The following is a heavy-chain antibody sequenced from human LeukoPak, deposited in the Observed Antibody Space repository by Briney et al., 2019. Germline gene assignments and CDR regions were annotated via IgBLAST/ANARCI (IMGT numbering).Heavy chain of an antibody. Sequence: TGGSLRLSCAASGFTFNRNAISWVRQAPGKGLEWVSTIGGSGDKTFYADSVKGRFTISRDNSKNMVHLQMSSLTGEDTALYYCVRRGDASSGWGDHDFWGQGALVIVSS. V-gene: IGHV3-23*01. D-gene: IGHD6-19*01. CDR1: GFTFNRNA. CDR3: VRRGDASSGWGDHDF. CDR2: IGGSGDKT. J-gene: IGHJ4*02.